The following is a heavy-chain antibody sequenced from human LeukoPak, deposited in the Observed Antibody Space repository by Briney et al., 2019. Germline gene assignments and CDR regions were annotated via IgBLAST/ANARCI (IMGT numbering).Heavy chain of an antibody. CDR1: VFTLSSYG. Sequence: GGSLRLSCAASVFTLSSYGMHWLRQAPGKGLEWVAVIWYDGSNKYYADSVKGRFTLPRENSKTTLYLQMNSLRAEDRAVYYCAGDEYYYGLGYWGQGTLVTVSS. V-gene: IGHV3-33*08. J-gene: IGHJ4*02. CDR3: AGDEYYYGLGY. CDR2: IWYDGSNK. D-gene: IGHD3-10*01.